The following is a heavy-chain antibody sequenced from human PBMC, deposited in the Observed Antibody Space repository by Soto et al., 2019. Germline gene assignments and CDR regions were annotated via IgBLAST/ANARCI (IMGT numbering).Heavy chain of an antibody. V-gene: IGHV3-23*01. CDR1: GFIFSHYA. D-gene: IGHD2-15*01. CDR2: IGGGGDDR. J-gene: IGHJ4*02. Sequence: GGSLRLSCAASGFIFSHYAMSWVRQAPGKGLEWVSGIGGGGDDRNYADSVKGRFSISRDNSENTLFLQMDSLRAEDTAVYYCARGQLPAATTYFDFWGQGTLVTVSS. CDR3: ARGQLPAATTYFDF.